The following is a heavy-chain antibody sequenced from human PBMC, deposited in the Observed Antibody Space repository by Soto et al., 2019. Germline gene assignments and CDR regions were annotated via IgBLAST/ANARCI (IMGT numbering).Heavy chain of an antibody. J-gene: IGHJ4*02. Sequence: GGSLRLSCAASGFTFSSYWMSWVRQAPGKGLEWVANIKQDGSEKYYVDSVKGRFTISRDNAKNSLYLQMNSLRAEDTAVYYCATTPRYSGIIAPSYFDYWGQGTLVTVS. CDR1: GFTFSSYW. D-gene: IGHD1-26*01. CDR2: IKQDGSEK. CDR3: ATTPRYSGIIAPSYFDY. V-gene: IGHV3-7*05.